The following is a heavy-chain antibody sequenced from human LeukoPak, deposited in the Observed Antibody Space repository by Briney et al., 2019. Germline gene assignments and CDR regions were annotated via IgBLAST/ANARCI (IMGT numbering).Heavy chain of an antibody. CDR1: GFTFSSYS. CDR3: ARDAQWSYQNPYFDY. V-gene: IGHV3-48*04. J-gene: IGHJ4*02. CDR2: ISSSSSTI. D-gene: IGHD3-16*02. Sequence: PGGSLRLSCAASGFTFSSYSMNWVRQAPGKGLEWVSYISSSSSTIYYADSVKGRFTISRDNAKNSLYLQMNSLRAEDTAVYYCARDAQWSYQNPYFDYWGQGTLVTVSS.